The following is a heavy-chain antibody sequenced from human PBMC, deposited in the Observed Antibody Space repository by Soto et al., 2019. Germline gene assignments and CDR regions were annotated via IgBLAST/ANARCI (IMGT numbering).Heavy chain of an antibody. CDR3: ARGSRLDAYDI. CDR1: GDSISSGGHS. D-gene: IGHD3-10*01. CDR2: IYHTGTT. J-gene: IGHJ3*02. Sequence: QVQLQESGSGLVKPSETLSLTCAVSGDSISSGGHSWSWIRQPPGKGLEWIGHIYHTGTTYKNPSLKRRVSISLDMSKNQFSLKLTFVTAADTAVYVCARGSRLDAYDIWGQGTLVTVSS. V-gene: IGHV4-30-2*01.